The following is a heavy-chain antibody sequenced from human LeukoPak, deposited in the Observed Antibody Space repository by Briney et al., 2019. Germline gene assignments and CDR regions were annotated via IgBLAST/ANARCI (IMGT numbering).Heavy chain of an antibody. V-gene: IGHV1-69*13. Sequence: GASVKVSCKASGGTFSSYAISWVRQAPGQGLEWMGGVIPIFGTANYEQKFQGRVTITADESTSTAYMELSSLRSEDTAVYYCARDARYYYGSGSYGRNWFDPWGQGTLVTVSS. J-gene: IGHJ5*02. CDR1: GGTFSSYA. D-gene: IGHD3-10*01. CDR2: VIPIFGTA. CDR3: ARDARYYYGSGSYGRNWFDP.